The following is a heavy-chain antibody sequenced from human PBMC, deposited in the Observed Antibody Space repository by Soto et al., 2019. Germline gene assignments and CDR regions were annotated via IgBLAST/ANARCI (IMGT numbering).Heavy chain of an antibody. D-gene: IGHD1-1*01. CDR2: IIPFFSTT. CDR1: GGTFSSYA. CDR3: ASQRYTGDYYYYGMDV. J-gene: IGHJ6*02. Sequence: QVQLVQSGAEVQKPGSSVKVSCKASGGTFSSYAISWVRQAPGQGLEWMGRIIPFFSTTNYAQKFQGRVTITADESTSTAYMELSSLRSEDTAVYYCASQRYTGDYYYYGMDVWGQGTTVTVSS. V-gene: IGHV1-69*15.